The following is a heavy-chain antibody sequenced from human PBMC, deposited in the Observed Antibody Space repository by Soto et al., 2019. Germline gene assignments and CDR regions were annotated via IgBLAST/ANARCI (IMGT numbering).Heavy chain of an antibody. V-gene: IGHV4-34*01. CDR3: ARRRAGGGSGTMNFDY. D-gene: IGHD3-10*01. Sequence: SETLSLTCAVYGGSFSGYYWSWIRQPPGKGLEWIGEINHSGSTNYNPSLKSRVTISVDTSKNPFSLKLSSVTAAGTAFFYCARRRAGGGSGTMNFDYWGQGTLVTVSS. CDR1: GGSFSGYY. J-gene: IGHJ4*02. CDR2: INHSGST.